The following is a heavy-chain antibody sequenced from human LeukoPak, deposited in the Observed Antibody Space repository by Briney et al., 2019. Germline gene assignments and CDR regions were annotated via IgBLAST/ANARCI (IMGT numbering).Heavy chain of an antibody. Sequence: SETLSLSCTVSGGSISSSIYYWGWIRQPPGKGLEWIGSIYHSGSTHYNPSLKSRVTISVDTSKNQFSLNLSSVTAADAAVYYCARWVSGADSLFDYWGQGTLVTVSS. D-gene: IGHD2-21*01. CDR3: ARWVSGADSLFDY. V-gene: IGHV4-39*01. CDR2: IYHSGST. CDR1: GGSISSSIYY. J-gene: IGHJ4*02.